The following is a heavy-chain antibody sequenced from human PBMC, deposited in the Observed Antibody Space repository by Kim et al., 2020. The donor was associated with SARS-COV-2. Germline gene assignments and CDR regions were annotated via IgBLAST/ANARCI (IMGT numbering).Heavy chain of an antibody. D-gene: IGHD6-13*01. CDR1: GGTFSSYT. Sequence: SVKVSCKASGGTFSSYTISWVRQAPGQGLEWMGRIIPILGIANYAQKFQGRVTITADKSTSTAYMELSSLRSEDTAVYYCASGRYEIRAGYSSSWYWWFDPWGQGTLVTVSS. CDR3: ASGRYEIRAGYSSSWYWWFDP. J-gene: IGHJ5*02. V-gene: IGHV1-69*02. CDR2: IIPILGIA.